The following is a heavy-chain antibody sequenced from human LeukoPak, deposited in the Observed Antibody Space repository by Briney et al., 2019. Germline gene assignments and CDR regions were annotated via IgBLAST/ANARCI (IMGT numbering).Heavy chain of an antibody. CDR3: AKDLGYCSSTSCYRPDYYYGMDV. D-gene: IGHD2-2*01. CDR2: ISGSGGST. V-gene: IGHV3-23*01. J-gene: IGHJ6*02. CDR1: GFTFSSYA. Sequence: GGSLRLSCAASGFTFSSYAMSWVRQAPGKGLEWVSAISGSGGSTYYADSVKGRFTISRDNSKNTLYLQMNSLRAEDTAVYYCAKDLGYCSSTSCYRPDYYYGMDVWGQGTTVTVSS.